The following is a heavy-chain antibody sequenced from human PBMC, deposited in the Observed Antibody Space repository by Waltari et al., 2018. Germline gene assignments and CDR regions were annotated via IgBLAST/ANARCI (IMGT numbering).Heavy chain of an antibody. CDR2: VNSDGTSS. Sequence: EVQMVESGGGLVQPGGSLRLSCAASGFTFSNDWMHWVRQIPGKGLIWVSHVNSDGTSSTYAESAKGRFTISRDNAKSTLYLQMNSLRVEDTAVYYCARDTPGDGIDYWGQGTLVTVSS. CDR1: GFTFSNDW. CDR3: ARDTPGDGIDY. J-gene: IGHJ4*02. D-gene: IGHD7-27*01. V-gene: IGHV3-74*03.